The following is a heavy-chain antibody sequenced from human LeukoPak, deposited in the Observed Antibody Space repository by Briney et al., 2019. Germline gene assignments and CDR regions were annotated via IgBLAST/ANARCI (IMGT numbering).Heavy chain of an antibody. CDR3: ARGRIAAAANWFDP. CDR1: GGSFSGYY. V-gene: IGHV4-34*01. CDR2: INHSGST. J-gene: IGHJ5*02. Sequence: SETLSLTCAVYGGSFSGYYWSCIRQPPGKGLEWIGEINHSGSTNYNPSLKSRVTISVDTSKNQFSLKLSSVTAADTAVYYCARGRIAAAANWFDPWGQGTLVTVSS. D-gene: IGHD6-13*01.